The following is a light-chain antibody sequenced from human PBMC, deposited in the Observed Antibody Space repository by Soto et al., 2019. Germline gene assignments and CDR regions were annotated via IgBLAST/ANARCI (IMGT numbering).Light chain of an antibody. V-gene: IGKV2-28*01. J-gene: IGKJ1*01. CDR1: QSLLHSNGNNN. CDR3: MQALQTPKT. Sequence: DIVMTQSPLSLPVTPGEPASISCRSSQSLLHSNGNNNVDWYLQKSGQSPQLLIYLGSNRASGVPDKFSGSGSGTDFTLKISRVEAEDAGVYYCMQALQTPKTFGHGTKVEI. CDR2: LGS.